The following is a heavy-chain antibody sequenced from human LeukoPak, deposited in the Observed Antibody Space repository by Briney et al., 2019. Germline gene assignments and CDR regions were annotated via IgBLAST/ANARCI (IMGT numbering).Heavy chain of an antibody. J-gene: IGHJ4*02. CDR1: GFTFSSYG. CDR3: ASSVEAAMLIDY. CDR2: IWNDGSNK. D-gene: IGHD5-18*01. Sequence: GGSLRLSCAASGFTFSSYGMHWVRQAPGKGPEWMAVIWNDGSNKYYADSVKGRFTISRENSKNTLYLHMNSLRAEDTAVYYCASSVEAAMLIDYWGLGTLVTVSS. V-gene: IGHV3-33*08.